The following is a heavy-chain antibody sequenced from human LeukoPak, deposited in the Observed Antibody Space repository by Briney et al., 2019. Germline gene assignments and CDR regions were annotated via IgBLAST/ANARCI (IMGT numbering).Heavy chain of an antibody. V-gene: IGHV1-69*13. J-gene: IGHJ4*02. CDR2: IIPIFGTA. D-gene: IGHD3-22*01. CDR1: GGTFTSYA. Sequence: SVKVSCKASGGTFTSYAISWGRQAPGQGLEWRGGIIPIFGTANYAQKFQGRVTITADESTSTAYMELSSLRSEDTAVYYCARGGGYYYDVWGQGTLVTVSS. CDR3: ARGGGYYYDV.